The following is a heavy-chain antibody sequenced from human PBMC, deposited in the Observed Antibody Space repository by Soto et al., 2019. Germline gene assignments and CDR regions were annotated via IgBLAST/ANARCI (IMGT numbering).Heavy chain of an antibody. CDR3: ARDSPPGVTTPEVSYYFDY. CDR1: GFTFSSYG. J-gene: IGHJ4*02. Sequence: GGSLRLSCAASGFTFSSYGMHWVRQAPGKGLEWVAVIWYDGSNKYYADSVKGRFTISRDNSKNTLYLQMNSLRAEDTAVYYCARDSPPGVTTPEVSYYFDYWGQGTLVTVSS. D-gene: IGHD4-17*01. V-gene: IGHV3-33*01. CDR2: IWYDGSNK.